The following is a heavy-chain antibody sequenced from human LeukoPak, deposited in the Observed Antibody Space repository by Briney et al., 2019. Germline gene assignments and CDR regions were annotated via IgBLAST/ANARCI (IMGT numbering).Heavy chain of an antibody. CDR2: ISWNSGSI. Sequence: GGSLRLSCAASGFTFDDYAMHWVRQAPGKGLEWVSGISWNSGSIGYADSVKGRFTISRDNAKNSLYLQMNSLRAEDTALYYCAKQGWEVSPFDYWGQGTLVTVSS. V-gene: IGHV3-9*01. CDR3: AKQGWEVSPFDY. CDR1: GFTFDDYA. D-gene: IGHD1-26*01. J-gene: IGHJ4*02.